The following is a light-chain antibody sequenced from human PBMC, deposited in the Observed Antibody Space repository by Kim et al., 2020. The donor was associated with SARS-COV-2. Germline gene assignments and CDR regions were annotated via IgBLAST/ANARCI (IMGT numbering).Light chain of an antibody. J-gene: IGKJ5*01. CDR2: DAS. V-gene: IGKV3-20*01. CDR1: QSVSSD. Sequence: LSPGERATLSCRASQSVSSDLAWYQRKPGQAPRLLIYDASNRATGIPDRFSGSGSGTDFTLTISRLEPEDFAVYYCQQFGTSPITFGRGTRLEIK. CDR3: QQFGTSPIT.